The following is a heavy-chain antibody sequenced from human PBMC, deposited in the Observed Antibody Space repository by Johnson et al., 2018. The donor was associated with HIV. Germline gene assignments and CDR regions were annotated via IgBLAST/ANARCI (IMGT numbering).Heavy chain of an antibody. D-gene: IGHD6-13*01. Sequence: QVQLVESGGGLVQPGGSLRLSCAASGFTVSSNYMSWVRQAPGKGLEWVSVISGSGSTIYYADSVKGRFTISRDNAKNSLYLQMNSLRAEDTAVYYCAREIIAAADDIWGQGTMVTVSS. J-gene: IGHJ3*02. V-gene: IGHV3-11*04. CDR3: AREIIAAADDI. CDR2: ISGSGSTI. CDR1: GFTVSSNY.